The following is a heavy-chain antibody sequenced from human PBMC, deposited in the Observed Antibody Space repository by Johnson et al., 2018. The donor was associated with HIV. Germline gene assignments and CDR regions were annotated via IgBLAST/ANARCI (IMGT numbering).Heavy chain of an antibody. CDR2: INSDGSST. V-gene: IGHV3-74*01. Sequence: VQLVESGGGLVQPGGSLRLSCAASGFTFSSYWMHWVRQAPGKGLVWVSRINSDGSSTHYADSVKGRFTISRDNSKNTLYLQMNSLRAEDTAVYYCAREEGSDILTRGDSFDIWGRGTMVDVSS. CDR1: GFTFSSYW. CDR3: AREEGSDILTRGDSFDI. D-gene: IGHD3-9*01. J-gene: IGHJ3*02.